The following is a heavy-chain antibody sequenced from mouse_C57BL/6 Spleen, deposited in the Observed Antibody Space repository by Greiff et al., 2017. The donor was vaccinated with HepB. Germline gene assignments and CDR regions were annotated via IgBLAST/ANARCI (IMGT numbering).Heavy chain of an antibody. V-gene: IGHV1-85*01. CDR2: IYPRDGST. D-gene: IGHD4-1*01. Sequence: QVQLKESGPELVKPGASVKLSCKASGYTFTSYDINWVKQRPGQGLEWIGWIYPRDGSTKYNEKFKGKATLTVDTSSSTAYMELHSLTSEDSAVYFCARSPDWGALYFDVWGTGTTVTVSS. CDR1: GYTFTSYD. J-gene: IGHJ1*03. CDR3: ARSPDWGALYFDV.